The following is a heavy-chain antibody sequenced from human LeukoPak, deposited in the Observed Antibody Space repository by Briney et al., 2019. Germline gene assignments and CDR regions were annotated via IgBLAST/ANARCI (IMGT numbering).Heavy chain of an antibody. Sequence: SETLSLTCAVYGGSFSGYYWSWIRQPPGKGLEWIGEINHSGSTNYNPSLKSRVTISVDTSKNQFSLKLSSVTAADTAVYYCARGQGDDYGDPYYYYGMDVWGQGTTVTVSS. CDR3: ARGQGDDYGDPYYYYGMDV. CDR2: INHSGST. V-gene: IGHV4-34*01. CDR1: GGSFSGYY. D-gene: IGHD4-17*01. J-gene: IGHJ6*02.